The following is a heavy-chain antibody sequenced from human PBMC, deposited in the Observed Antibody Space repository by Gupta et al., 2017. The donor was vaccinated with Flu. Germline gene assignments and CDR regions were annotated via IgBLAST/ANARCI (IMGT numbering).Heavy chain of an antibody. CDR3: ARGYRHTLKTVVVVPAARHWPFDP. CDR1: GGSFSGYY. V-gene: IGHV4-34*01. CDR2: INHSGST. J-gene: IGHJ5*02. Sequence: QVQLQQWGAGLLKPSETLSLTCAVYGGSFSGYYWSWIRQPPGKGLEWIGEINHSGSTNYNPSLKSRVTISGDTSKNQFSLKLSSVTAADTAVYYCARGYRHTLKTVVVVPAARHWPFDPWGQGTLVTVS. D-gene: IGHD2-2*01.